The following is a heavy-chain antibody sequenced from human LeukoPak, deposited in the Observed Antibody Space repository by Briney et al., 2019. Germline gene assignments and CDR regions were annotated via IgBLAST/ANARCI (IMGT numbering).Heavy chain of an antibody. D-gene: IGHD2-8*01. CDR2: INPNSGGT. J-gene: IGHJ6*03. V-gene: IGHV1-2*02. CDR3: ATRCTNGVCYKAYYMDV. Sequence: ASVKVSCKXSGYTFTGYYMHWVRQAPGQGLEWMGWINPNSGGTNYAQKFQGRVTMTRDTSISTAYMELSRLRSDDTAVYYCATRCTNGVCYKAYYMDVWGKGTTVTVSS. CDR1: GYTFTGYY.